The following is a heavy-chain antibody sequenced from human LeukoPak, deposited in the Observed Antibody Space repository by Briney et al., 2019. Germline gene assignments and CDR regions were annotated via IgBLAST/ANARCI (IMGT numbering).Heavy chain of an antibody. D-gene: IGHD2-2*01. J-gene: IGHJ4*02. CDR1: GFTFSDYY. CDR3: ARGSTNCSSTSCLSLDY. CDR2: ISSSGSTI. Sequence: PGGSLRLSCAASGFTFSDYYMSWIRQAPGKGLEWVSYISSSGSTIYYADSVKGRFTISRDNAKNSLYLQMNSLRAEDTAVYYCARGSTNCSSTSCLSLDYWGQGTLVTVSS. V-gene: IGHV3-11*01.